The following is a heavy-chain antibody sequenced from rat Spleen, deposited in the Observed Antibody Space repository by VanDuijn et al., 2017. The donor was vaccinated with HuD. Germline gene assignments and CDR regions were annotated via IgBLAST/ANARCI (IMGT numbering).Heavy chain of an antibody. CDR2: ISYGDSSGHSIT. V-gene: IGHV5-29*01. J-gene: IGHJ1*01. CDR1: GFTFSDYG. Sequence: EVHLAVSGGGLVQPGGSLKLSCAASGFTFSDYGMAWVRQAPTKGLEWVATISYGDSSGHSITYYRDSVKGRFTISRDNTKNTLYLQRDNLRSEDTATYYCARAGYLRDWYFDFWGPGTMVTVSS. CDR3: ARAGYLRDWYFDF. D-gene: IGHD2-2*01.